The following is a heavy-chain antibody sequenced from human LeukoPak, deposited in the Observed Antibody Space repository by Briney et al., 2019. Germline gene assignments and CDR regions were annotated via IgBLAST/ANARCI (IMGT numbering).Heavy chain of an antibody. Sequence: SETLSLTCTVSGGSISSSSYYWGWIRQPPGKGLEWIGSIYYSGSTYYNPSLKSRVTISVDTSKNQFSLKLSSVTSADTAVYYCARASGIAVAGTPWLDAFDIWGQGTMVTVSS. CDR2: IYYSGST. V-gene: IGHV4-39*07. CDR1: GGSISSSSYY. J-gene: IGHJ3*02. D-gene: IGHD6-19*01. CDR3: ARASGIAVAGTPWLDAFDI.